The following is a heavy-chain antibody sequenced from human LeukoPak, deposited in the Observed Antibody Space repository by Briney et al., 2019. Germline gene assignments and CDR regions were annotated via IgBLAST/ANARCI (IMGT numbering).Heavy chain of an antibody. Sequence: GGSLRLSCAASGFTFDDYAMHWVRQAPGKGLEWVSLISWDGGSTYYADSVKGRFTISRDNSKNSLYLQMNSLRTEDTALYYCAKGFDLLTGYYLVYWGQGTLVTVSS. CDR3: AKGFDLLTGYYLVY. V-gene: IGHV3-43D*03. CDR1: GFTFDDYA. D-gene: IGHD3-9*01. CDR2: ISWDGGST. J-gene: IGHJ4*02.